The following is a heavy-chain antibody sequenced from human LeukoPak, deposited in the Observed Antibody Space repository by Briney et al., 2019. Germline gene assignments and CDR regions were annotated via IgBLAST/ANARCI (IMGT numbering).Heavy chain of an antibody. J-gene: IGHJ3*02. CDR3: AMTYDSSGQDAFDI. CDR2: IYHSGST. Sequence: SGTLSFTCAVSGGSISSSNWWSWVRQPPGKGLEWIGEIYHSGSTNYNPSLKSRVTISVDRSKNQFSLKLSSVTAADTAVYYCAMTYDSSGQDAFDIWGQGTMVTVSS. D-gene: IGHD3-22*01. CDR1: GGSISSSNW. V-gene: IGHV4-4*02.